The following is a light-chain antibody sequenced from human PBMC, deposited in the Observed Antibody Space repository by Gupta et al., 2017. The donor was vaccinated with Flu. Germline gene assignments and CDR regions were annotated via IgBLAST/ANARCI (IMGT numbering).Light chain of an antibody. CDR1: QSPVYKDGNTY. CDR3: MHGTHPWT. Sequence: EVVMTQSPLSLRVTVGQSASISCRSSQSPVYKDGNTYLNWFPQRPGQSPRRLIYEVSNRDSEVPDRFRGSRSGTDFTLEISGVEADDVGVYFCMHGTHPWTFGQGTKLEIK. V-gene: IGKV2-30*01. J-gene: IGKJ2*02. CDR2: EVS.